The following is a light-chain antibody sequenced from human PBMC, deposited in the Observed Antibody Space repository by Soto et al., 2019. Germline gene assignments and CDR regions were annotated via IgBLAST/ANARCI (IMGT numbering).Light chain of an antibody. CDR3: QQYYGTPYT. V-gene: IGKV4-1*01. J-gene: IGKJ2*01. Sequence: EIVMTQSPDSLAVSLGERATINCRSSQSVLYSSNNTNYLAWYQQKPRQPPELLITWASTRQFGVPERFSGSGSGTDFTLTISNLQAEDVAIYYCQQYYGTPYTFGQGTKLEIK. CDR1: QSVLYSSNNTNY. CDR2: WAS.